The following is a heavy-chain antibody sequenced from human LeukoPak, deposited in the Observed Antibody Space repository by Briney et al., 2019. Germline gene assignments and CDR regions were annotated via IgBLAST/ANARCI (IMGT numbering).Heavy chain of an antibody. Sequence: GGSLRLSCAASGFTVSRTYMSWVRQAPGKGLEWVAVVYSNNSTYYADSVKGRFTISRHSSKNPLLLQMNSLRAEDTAMYYCARDYMIRGMDVWGQGTTVTVSS. D-gene: IGHD3-16*01. CDR3: ARDYMIRGMDV. J-gene: IGHJ6*02. V-gene: IGHV3-53*04. CDR1: GFTVSRTY. CDR2: VYSNNST.